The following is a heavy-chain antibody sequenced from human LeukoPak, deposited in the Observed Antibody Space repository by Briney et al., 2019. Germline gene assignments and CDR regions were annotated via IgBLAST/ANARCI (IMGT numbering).Heavy chain of an antibody. D-gene: IGHD5-24*01. J-gene: IGHJ4*02. V-gene: IGHV3-30*03. CDR2: ISYDGSNE. CDR3: ARDRTLGQRDGFILF. Sequence: GGSLRLSCAASGFTFSSYGMHWVRQAPGKGLEWVALISYDGSNEYYADSVRGRFTISRDNSKFTLYMQMNSLRAEDTAVYYCARDRTLGQRDGFILFWGQGTLVTVSP. CDR1: GFTFSSYG.